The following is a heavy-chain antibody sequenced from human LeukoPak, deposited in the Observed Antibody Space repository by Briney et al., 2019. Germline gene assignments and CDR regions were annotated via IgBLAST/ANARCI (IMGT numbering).Heavy chain of an antibody. CDR2: IYYSGST. J-gene: IGHJ5*02. Sequence: PSETLSLTCTVSGGSTSSYYWSWIRQPPGKGLEWIGYIYYSGSTNYNPSLKSRVTISVDTSKNQFSLKPSSVTAVDTAVYYCARVKESGWLTSNWFDPWGQGTLVTVSS. D-gene: IGHD6-19*01. V-gene: IGHV4-59*01. CDR3: ARVKESGWLTSNWFDP. CDR1: GGSTSSYY.